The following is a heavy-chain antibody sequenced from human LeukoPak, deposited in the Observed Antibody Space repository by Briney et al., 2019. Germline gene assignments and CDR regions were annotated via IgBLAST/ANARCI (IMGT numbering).Heavy chain of an antibody. D-gene: IGHD6-6*01. CDR3: AREASIAARRDPFDY. Sequence: GASVKVSCKASGYTFTSYYMHWVRQAPGQGLEWMGIINPSGGSTSYAQKFQGRVTMTRDTSTSTVYMELSGLRSEDTAVYYCAREASIAARRDPFDYWGQGTLVTVSS. J-gene: IGHJ4*02. CDR1: GYTFTSYY. V-gene: IGHV1-46*01. CDR2: INPSGGST.